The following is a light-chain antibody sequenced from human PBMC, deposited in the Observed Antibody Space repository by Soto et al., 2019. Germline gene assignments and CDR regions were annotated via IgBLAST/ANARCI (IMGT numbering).Light chain of an antibody. CDR1: QSISNW. Sequence: DIQMTQSPSTLSAAVGERVTITCRASQSISNWLAWYQQKPGEAPNLLIYKASTLESGVPSRFSGSGYGTEFALTISSLQPEDFATYYCQQYSYYSTFGQGTKVDIK. V-gene: IGKV1-5*03. CDR3: QQYSYYST. J-gene: IGKJ1*01. CDR2: KAS.